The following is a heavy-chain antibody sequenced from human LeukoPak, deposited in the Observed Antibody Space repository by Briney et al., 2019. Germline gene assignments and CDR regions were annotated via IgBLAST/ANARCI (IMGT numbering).Heavy chain of an antibody. D-gene: IGHD2-21*02. V-gene: IGHV3-11*01. J-gene: IGHJ4*02. Sequence: GGSLRLSCAASRFSFSDYYMSWIRQAPGKGLEWVSYISSSGGTIYYADSVKGRFTIFRDNAKNSLYLQMNSLRAEDTAVYYCARDSDWNLDYWGQGTLVTVSS. CDR3: ARDSDWNLDY. CDR1: RFSFSDYY. CDR2: ISSSGGTI.